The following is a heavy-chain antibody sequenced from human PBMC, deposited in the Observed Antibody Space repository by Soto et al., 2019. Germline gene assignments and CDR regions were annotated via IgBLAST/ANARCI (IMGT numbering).Heavy chain of an antibody. CDR1: GDSASSNTAA. V-gene: IGHV6-1*01. D-gene: IGHD6-19*01. CDR3: ERGVAGTGLDL. Sequence: SQTLSLTCAISGDSASSNTAAWNWIRSSPSRGLEWLGRTYYRSNWRHDYAVSVKSRITVNPDTSKNHFSLQLNSVTPDDTAVYYCERGVAGTGLDLWGQRTLVTVSS. CDR2: TYYRSNWRH. J-gene: IGHJ5*02.